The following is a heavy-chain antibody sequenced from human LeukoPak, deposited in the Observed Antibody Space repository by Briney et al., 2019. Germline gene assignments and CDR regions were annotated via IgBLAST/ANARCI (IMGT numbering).Heavy chain of an antibody. V-gene: IGHV3-21*01. CDR1: GFTFSSYS. CDR2: ISSSSSYI. Sequence: GGSLRLSCAASGFTFSSYSMNWVRQAPGKGREWVSSISSSSSYIYYADSVKGRFTISRDNAKNSLYLQMNSLRAEDTAVYYCARDLSIAVGDYWGQGTLVTVSS. D-gene: IGHD6-19*01. J-gene: IGHJ4*02. CDR3: ARDLSIAVGDY.